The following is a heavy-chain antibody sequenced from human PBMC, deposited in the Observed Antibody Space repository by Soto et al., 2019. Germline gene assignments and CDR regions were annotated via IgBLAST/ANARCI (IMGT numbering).Heavy chain of an antibody. CDR2: IWYDGSNK. D-gene: IGHD4-17*01. Sequence: GGSLRLSCAASGFTFSSYGMHWVRQAPGKGLEWVAVIWYDGSNKYYADSVKGRFTISRDNSKNTLYLQMNSLRAEDTAVYYCAKNMYPTVLIFRNSYFAYWGQGTLVTVSS. CDR3: AKNMYPTVLIFRNSYFAY. V-gene: IGHV3-33*06. CDR1: GFTFSSYG. J-gene: IGHJ4*02.